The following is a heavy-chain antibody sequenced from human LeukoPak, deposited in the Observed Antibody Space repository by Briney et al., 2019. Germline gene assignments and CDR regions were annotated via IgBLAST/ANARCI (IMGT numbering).Heavy chain of an antibody. D-gene: IGHD6-6*01. CDR1: GGTFSSYA. CDR2: IIPIFGTA. V-gene: IGHV1-69*01. CDR3: ARHIGIAARPYYDAFDI. Sequence: ASVKVSCKASGGTFSSYAICWVRQAPGQGLEWMGGIIPIFGTANYAQKFQGRVTITADESTSTAYMELSSLRAEDTAVYYCARHIGIAARPYYDAFDIWGQGTMVTVSS. J-gene: IGHJ3*02.